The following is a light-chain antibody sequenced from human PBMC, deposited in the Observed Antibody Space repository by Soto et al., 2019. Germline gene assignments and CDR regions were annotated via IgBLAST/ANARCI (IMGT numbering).Light chain of an antibody. CDR1: QSVSSN. Sequence: EIVMTQSPATLSVSPGERATLSCRASQSVSSNLAWYQQKPGQAPRLLIYGASTRATGIPARFSGSGSGPEFTLTISSLQSEDCAVYYCQQYNNWWTFGQGTKVESK. J-gene: IGKJ1*01. V-gene: IGKV3D-15*01. CDR3: QQYNNWWT. CDR2: GAS.